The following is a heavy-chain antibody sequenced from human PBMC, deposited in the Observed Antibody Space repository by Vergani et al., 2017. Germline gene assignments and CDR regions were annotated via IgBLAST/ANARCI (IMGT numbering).Heavy chain of an antibody. CDR3: ASEDTFAHTRYFVF. D-gene: IGHD2-15*01. CDR1: DGSINSRSYY. V-gene: IGHV4-39*01. CDR2: MFYSGTT. Sequence: QLLLQDSGPGQVKPSETLSLTCGVSDGSINSRSYYWAWIRQPPGKGLEWIGMMFYSGTTYYNPSLKSRVTIFLDTSKSQFSLKVTSVTAADTAVYFCASEDTFAHTRYFVFWGRGSMVTVAS. J-gene: IGHJ2*01.